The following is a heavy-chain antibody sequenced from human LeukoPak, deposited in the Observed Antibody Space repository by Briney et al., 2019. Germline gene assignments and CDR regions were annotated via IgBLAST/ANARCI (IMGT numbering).Heavy chain of an antibody. V-gene: IGHV4-59*12. CDR2: IYYSGST. CDR1: GGSISSYY. J-gene: IGHJ4*02. D-gene: IGHD6-13*01. CDR3: ARASLFGSSSDY. Sequence: PSETLSLTCTVSGGSISSYYWSWIRQPPGKGLEWIGYIYYSGSTNYNPSLKSRVTISVDTSKNQFSLKLSSVTAADTAVYYCARASLFGSSSDYWGQGTLVTVSS.